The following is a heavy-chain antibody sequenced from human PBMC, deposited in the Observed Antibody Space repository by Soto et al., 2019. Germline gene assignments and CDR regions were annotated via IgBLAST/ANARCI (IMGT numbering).Heavy chain of an antibody. V-gene: IGHV4-59*08. J-gene: IGHJ4*02. CDR2: IYYSGST. CDR3: ARLGGYYQALDY. Sequence: SETLSLTCTVSGGSISSYYWSWIRQPPGKGLEWIGYIYYSGSTNYNPSLKSRVTISVDMSKNQFSLYLSSVTAADTAVYYCARLGGYYQALDYWGQGTLVTVS. D-gene: IGHD3-22*01. CDR1: GGSISSYY.